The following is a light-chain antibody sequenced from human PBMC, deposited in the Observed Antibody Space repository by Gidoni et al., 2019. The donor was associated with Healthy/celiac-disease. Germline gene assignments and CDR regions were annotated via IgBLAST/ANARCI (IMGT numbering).Light chain of an antibody. J-gene: IGKJ1*01. CDR2: DAS. CDR1: QSISSR. Sequence: DIQMTQSPSTLSASVGDRVTITGRASQSISSRLAWYQQKPGKAPKLLIYDASSLESGVPSRCSGSGSGTEFTLTSSSPQPDDFATYYCQQYNSYWTFGQGTKVEIK. V-gene: IGKV1-5*01. CDR3: QQYNSYWT.